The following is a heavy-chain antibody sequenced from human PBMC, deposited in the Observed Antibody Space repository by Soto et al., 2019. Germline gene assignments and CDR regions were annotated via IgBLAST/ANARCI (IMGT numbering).Heavy chain of an antibody. CDR2: IYWDDDK. CDR3: AHHPYYGLGSYSFDY. Sequence: QITLKESGPTLVRPTQTLTLTSTFSGFSLTTSGVGVGWIRQPPGKALEWLAVIYWDDDKRYSSSLKRRLTITKDTSKNQVVLTMTNMDPVDTATYYCAHHPYYGLGSYSFDYCGQGTLVTVS. V-gene: IGHV2-5*02. CDR1: GFSLTTSGVG. D-gene: IGHD3-10*01. J-gene: IGHJ4*02.